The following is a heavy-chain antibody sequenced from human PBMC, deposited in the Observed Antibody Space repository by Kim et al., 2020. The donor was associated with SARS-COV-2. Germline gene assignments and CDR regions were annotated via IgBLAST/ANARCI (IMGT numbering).Heavy chain of an antibody. CDR3: ARLRTDTGSYFRFDC. J-gene: IGHJ4*02. Sequence: TPSLKRRVSLSVDTSKYQFSLRLNSVTGADTAVYYCARLRTDTGSYFRFDCWGQGTLVTVSS. D-gene: IGHD1-26*01. V-gene: IGHV4-39*07.